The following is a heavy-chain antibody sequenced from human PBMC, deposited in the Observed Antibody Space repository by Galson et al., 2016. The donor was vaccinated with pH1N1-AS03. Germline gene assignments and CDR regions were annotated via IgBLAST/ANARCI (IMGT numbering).Heavy chain of an antibody. V-gene: IGHV1-18*01. CDR3: ARGWPDYGGDSFLGWDH. Sequence: SVKVSCKASGYTFTNYGISWVRQAPGQGLEWMGWISAYNGNTNYAQKLQGRVTLTTDTSTSTAYMELRSLGSADTAVYYCARGWPDYGGDSFLGWDHWGQGSLVTVSS. D-gene: IGHD4-23*01. CDR1: GYTFTNYG. J-gene: IGHJ4*02. CDR2: ISAYNGNT.